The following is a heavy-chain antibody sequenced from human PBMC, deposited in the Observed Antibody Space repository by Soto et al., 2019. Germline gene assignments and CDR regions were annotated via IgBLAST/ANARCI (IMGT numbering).Heavy chain of an antibody. J-gene: IGHJ6*02. D-gene: IGHD3-3*01. V-gene: IGHV4-34*01. CDR3: ARVLRFLEWSPYYYYYGMDV. Sequence: PSETLSLTFAVYGGSFSGYYWSWIRQPPGKGLEWMGEINHSGSTNYNPSLKSRVTISVDTSKNQFSLKLSSVTAADTAVYYCARVLRFLEWSPYYYYYGMDVWGQGTTVTVSS. CDR2: INHSGST. CDR1: GGSFSGYY.